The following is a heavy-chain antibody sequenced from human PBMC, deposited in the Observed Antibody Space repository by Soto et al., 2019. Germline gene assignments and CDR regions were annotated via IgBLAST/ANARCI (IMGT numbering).Heavy chain of an antibody. CDR2: ISYDGSNK. CDR1: GFTFSSYA. D-gene: IGHD2-15*01. CDR3: AKDDNYCSGGSCYLYGMDV. J-gene: IGHJ6*02. Sequence: GGSLRLSCAASGFTFSSYAMHWVRQAPGKGLEWVAVISYDGSNKYYADSVKGRFTISRDNSKNTLYLQMNSLKAEDTAVYYCAKDDNYCSGGSCYLYGMDVWGQGTTVTVSS. V-gene: IGHV3-30-3*01.